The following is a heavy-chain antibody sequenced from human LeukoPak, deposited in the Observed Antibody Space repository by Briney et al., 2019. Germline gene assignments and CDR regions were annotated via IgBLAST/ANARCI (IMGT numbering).Heavy chain of an antibody. CDR3: ARGPMVRGVIRPPFDY. V-gene: IGHV4-34*01. D-gene: IGHD3-10*01. CDR1: GGSFSGYS. CDR2: INHSGST. J-gene: IGHJ4*02. Sequence: SETLSLTCAVYGGSFSGYSWTWIRQPPGKGLEWIGEINHSGSTNYNPSLKSRVTISVDTSKNQFSLKLSSVTAADTAVYYCARGPMVRGVIRPPFDYWGQGTLVTVSS.